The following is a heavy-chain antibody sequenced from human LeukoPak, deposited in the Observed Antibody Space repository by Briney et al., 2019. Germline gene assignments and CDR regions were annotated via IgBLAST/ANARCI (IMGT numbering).Heavy chain of an antibody. D-gene: IGHD1-26*01. J-gene: IGHJ4*02. Sequence: GGSLRLSCAASGFTFSSFGMHWVRQAPGRGLEWVAFIGYYGNNKYDADSVKGRFTISRDNSKNTLYLQMNSLRPEDTAMHYCAKADGGAITGRALDYWGQGTLVTVSS. CDR2: IGYYGNNK. CDR3: AKADGGAITGRALDY. V-gene: IGHV3-30*02. CDR1: GFTFSSFG.